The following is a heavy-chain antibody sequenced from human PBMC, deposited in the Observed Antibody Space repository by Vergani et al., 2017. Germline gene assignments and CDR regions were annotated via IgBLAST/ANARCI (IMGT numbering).Heavy chain of an antibody. D-gene: IGHD6-19*01. V-gene: IGHV1-69*12. CDR2: IIPIFGTA. CDR1: GGTFSSYA. CDR3: ARARAGRQWLAASGFDS. J-gene: IGHJ4*02. Sequence: QVQLVQSGAEVKKPGSSVKVSCKASGGTFSSYAISWVRQAPGQGLEWMGGIIPIFGTANYAQKFQGRVTITADESTSTAYMELSSLRSEDTAVYYCARARAGRQWLAASGFDSWGQGTLVTVSS.